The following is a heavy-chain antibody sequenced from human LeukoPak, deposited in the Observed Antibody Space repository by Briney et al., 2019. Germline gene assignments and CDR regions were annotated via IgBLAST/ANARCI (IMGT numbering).Heavy chain of an antibody. V-gene: IGHV3-20*04. CDR3: ASGGIYYGAAFDF. CDR1: GFTFDDYG. J-gene: IGHJ4*02. D-gene: IGHD1-26*01. CDR2: INWNGGKI. Sequence: GGSLRLSCAASGFTFDDYGMSWVRQAPGKGLEWVSGINWNGGKIGYADSVKGRFTISRDNANNSLYLQMNSLRAEDTAFYYCASGGIYYGAAFDFWGQGTLVTVSS.